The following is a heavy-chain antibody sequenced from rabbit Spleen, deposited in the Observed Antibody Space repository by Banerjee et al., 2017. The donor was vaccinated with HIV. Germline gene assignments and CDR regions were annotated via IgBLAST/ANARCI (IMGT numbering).Heavy chain of an antibody. J-gene: IGHJ4*01. CDR2: IYTGSGST. D-gene: IGHD2-1*01. Sequence: QEQLEESGGGLVQPGASLTLTCTASGFSFSSSYYMCWVRQAPGKGLEWIGCIYTGSGSTYYANWAKGRFTISKTSSTTVTLQMTSLTAADTATYFCARDNNDGDGADLWGPGTLVTVS. CDR1: GFSFSSSYY. CDR3: ARDNNDGDGADL. V-gene: IGHV1S45*01.